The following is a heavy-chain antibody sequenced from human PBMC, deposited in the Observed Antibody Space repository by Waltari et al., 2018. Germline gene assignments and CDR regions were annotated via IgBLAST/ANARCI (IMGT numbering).Heavy chain of an antibody. V-gene: IGHV1-69*05. D-gene: IGHD4-17*01. Sequence: QVQLVQSGAEVKKPGSSVKVSCKASGGTFSSYAISWVRQAPGQGLEWMGGIIPIFGTANYAQKFQGRVTITTDESTSTAYMERSSLRSEDTAVYYCARSTVGPPTDYYYMDVWGKGTTVTVSS. CDR3: ARSTVGPPTDYYYMDV. J-gene: IGHJ6*03. CDR1: GGTFSSYA. CDR2: IIPIFGTA.